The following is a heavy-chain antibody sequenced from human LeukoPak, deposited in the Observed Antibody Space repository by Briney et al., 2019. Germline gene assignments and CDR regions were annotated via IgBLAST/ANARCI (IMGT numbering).Heavy chain of an antibody. D-gene: IGHD1-26*01. Sequence: GASVKVSCTASGGTFSSYAISWVRQAPGQGLEWMGRIIPILGIANYAQKFQGRVTITADKSTSTAYMELSSLRSEDTAVYYCARASIVGATVDYWGQGTLVTVSS. CDR3: ARASIVGATVDY. V-gene: IGHV1-69*04. J-gene: IGHJ4*02. CDR2: IIPILGIA. CDR1: GGTFSSYA.